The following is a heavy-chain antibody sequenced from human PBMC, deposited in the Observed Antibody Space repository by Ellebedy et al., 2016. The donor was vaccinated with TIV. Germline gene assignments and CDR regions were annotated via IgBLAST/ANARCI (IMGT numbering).Heavy chain of an antibody. CDR2: IWYDGSNK. Sequence: GESLKISCAASGFTFSSYGMHWVRQAPGQGLEWVAVIWYDGSNKYYADSVKGRFTISRDNSKNTLYLQMSSRTAEDTAVYYCARDEPGGSAHFDYWGQGTLVTVSS. CDR3: ARDEPGGSAHFDY. J-gene: IGHJ4*02. V-gene: IGHV3-33*08. D-gene: IGHD3-10*01. CDR1: GFTFSSYG.